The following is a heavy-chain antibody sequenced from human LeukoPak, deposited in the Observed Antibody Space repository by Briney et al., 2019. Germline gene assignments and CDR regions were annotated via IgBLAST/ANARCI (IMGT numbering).Heavy chain of an antibody. V-gene: IGHV4-31*03. CDR3: ARLRGVTRYYYFDY. CDR2: IYYSGST. CDR1: GGSISSGGYY. Sequence: SETLSLTCTVSGGSISSGGYYWSWIRQHPGKGLEWIGYIYYSGSTNYNPSLKSRVTISVDTSKNQFSLKLSSVTAADTAVYYCARLRGVTRYYYFDYWGQGTLVTVSS. D-gene: IGHD4-23*01. J-gene: IGHJ4*02.